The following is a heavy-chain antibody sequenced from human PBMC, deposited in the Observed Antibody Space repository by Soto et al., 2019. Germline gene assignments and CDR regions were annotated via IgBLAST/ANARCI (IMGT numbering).Heavy chain of an antibody. Sequence: QVQLVESGGGVVQPGRSLRISCAASVFTFSSYGMHWVSQAPGKELEWVAVIWYDGSNKYYADSVKGRFTIYRDNSKNTLYLQMNSLIAEDTAVYYCAIGAIFGAYYYYGMYVVGQVTTVTVSS. CDR2: IWYDGSNK. J-gene: IGHJ6*02. V-gene: IGHV3-33*01. CDR1: VFTFSSYG. CDR3: AIGAIFGAYYYYGMYV. D-gene: IGHD3-3*01.